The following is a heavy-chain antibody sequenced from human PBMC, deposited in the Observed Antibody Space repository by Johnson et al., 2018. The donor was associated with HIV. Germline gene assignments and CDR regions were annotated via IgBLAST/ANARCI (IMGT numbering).Heavy chain of an antibody. CDR2: ISYDGNNK. CDR1: GFTFSSYA. V-gene: IGHV3-30-3*01. CDR3: AREVDGFDI. J-gene: IGHJ3*02. Sequence: QVHLVESGGGVVQPGRSLRLSCAASGFTFSSYAMHWVRQAPGKGLEWVAVISYDGNNKYYADSVKGRFTISRDNAKNTLYLHMNSLRAEDTAVYYCAREVDGFDIWGQGTMVTVSS.